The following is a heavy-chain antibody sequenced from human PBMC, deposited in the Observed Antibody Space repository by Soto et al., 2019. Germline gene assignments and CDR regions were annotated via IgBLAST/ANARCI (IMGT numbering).Heavy chain of an antibody. V-gene: IGHV4-30-4*07. CDR2: IYYSGST. Sequence: SETLSLTCAVSGGSISSGGYSWSWIRQPPGKGLEWIGYIYYSGSTNYNPSLKSRVTISVDTSKNQFSLKLSSVTAADTAMYYCARMSSSKGSIVEWPSTAWFYPCAQGTLVTVSS. J-gene: IGHJ5*01. D-gene: IGHD1-26*01. CDR1: GGSISSGGYS. CDR3: ARMSSSKGSIVEWPSTAWFYP.